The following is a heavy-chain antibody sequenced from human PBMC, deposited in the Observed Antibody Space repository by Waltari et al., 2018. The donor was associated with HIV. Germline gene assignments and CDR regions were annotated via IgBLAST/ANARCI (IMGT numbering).Heavy chain of an antibody. CDR3: ATGVRYYGP. J-gene: IGHJ5*02. CDR1: NFSVSDKH. D-gene: IGHD3-10*01. V-gene: IGHV3-53*01. CDR2: IYPDDTT. Sequence: AESGGRLIQPGGSLGLSCTASNFSVSDKHVTWIRQAPGGSLVWVGVIYPDDTTHYADSVSGRFTISRAKSRTTVLLLMNGLFVDDTATYFCATGVRYYGPWGQGTRVTVSS.